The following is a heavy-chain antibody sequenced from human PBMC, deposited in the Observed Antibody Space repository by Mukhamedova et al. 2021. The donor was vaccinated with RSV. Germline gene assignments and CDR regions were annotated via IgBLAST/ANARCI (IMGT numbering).Heavy chain of an antibody. D-gene: IGHD3-16*01. V-gene: IGHV3-30*02. Sequence: VRQAPGKGLEWLAYIQYNGNNIYYGDAVKGRFIISRDDSQNTAFLQMSNLGVDDMAVYYCAAEVEPTGILDYGGQGTLVTVLS. CDR3: AAEVEPTGILDY. CDR2: IQYNGNNI. J-gene: IGHJ1*01.